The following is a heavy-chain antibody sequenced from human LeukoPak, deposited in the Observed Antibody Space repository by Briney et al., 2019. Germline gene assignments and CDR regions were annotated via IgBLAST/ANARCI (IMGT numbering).Heavy chain of an antibody. J-gene: IGHJ6*03. Sequence: GGSLRLSCAASGFTFSSYEMNWVRQAPGKGLEWVSYISSSGSTIYNADSLKGRFTISRDNAKNSQYLQMNSLRAEDTAVYYCARKAPYYYYMDVWGKGTTVTVSS. CDR2: ISSSGSTI. V-gene: IGHV3-48*03. CDR1: GFTFSSYE. CDR3: ARKAPYYYYMDV.